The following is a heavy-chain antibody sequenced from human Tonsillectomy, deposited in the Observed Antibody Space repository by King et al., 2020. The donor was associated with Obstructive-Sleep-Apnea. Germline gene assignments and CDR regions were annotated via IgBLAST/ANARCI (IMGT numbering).Heavy chain of an antibody. V-gene: IGHV3-23*04. CDR2: ISGSGGST. J-gene: IGHJ6*02. CDR3: AKDGSRDGHNDGTRYYGMDV. Sequence: VQLVESGGGLVQPGGSLRLSCAASGFTFSSYAMSWVRQAPGKGLEWVSAISGSGGSTYYADSVKGRFTISRDNSKNTLYLQMNSLRAEDTAVYYCAKDGSRDGHNDGTRYYGMDVWGQGTTVTVSS. D-gene: IGHD5-24*01. CDR1: GFTFSSYA.